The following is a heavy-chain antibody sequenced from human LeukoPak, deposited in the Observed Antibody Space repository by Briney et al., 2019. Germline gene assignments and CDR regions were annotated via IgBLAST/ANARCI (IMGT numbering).Heavy chain of an antibody. Sequence: GGSLRLSCAASGFTFSSYGMHWVRQAPGKGLEWVAFIRYDGSNKYYADSVKGRFTISRDNSKNTLYLQMNSLRAEDTAVYYCARDRGTPLIDDYVWGSYWAHAFDIWGQGTMVTVSS. CDR3: ARDRGTPLIDDYVWGSYWAHAFDI. CDR1: GFTFSSYG. J-gene: IGHJ3*02. V-gene: IGHV3-30*02. CDR2: IRYDGSNK. D-gene: IGHD3-16*01.